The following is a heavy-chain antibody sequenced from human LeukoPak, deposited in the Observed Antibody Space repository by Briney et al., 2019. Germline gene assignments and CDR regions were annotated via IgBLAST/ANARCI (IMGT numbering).Heavy chain of an antibody. Sequence: PGGSLRLSCAASGFTFSNYAMTWVRQAPGKGLEWVSGISGSGGTTYYADSVKGRFSISRDSAKNTLFLQMNSLRAEDTAVYFCAKSAEVSYHGMDVWGQGTTVTVSS. CDR3: AKSAEVSYHGMDV. CDR1: GFTFSNYA. V-gene: IGHV3-23*01. J-gene: IGHJ6*02. CDR2: ISGSGGTT. D-gene: IGHD3-3*01.